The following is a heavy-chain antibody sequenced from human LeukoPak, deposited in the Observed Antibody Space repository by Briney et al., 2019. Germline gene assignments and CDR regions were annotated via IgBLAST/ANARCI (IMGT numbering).Heavy chain of an antibody. D-gene: IGHD2-2*01. J-gene: IGHJ5*02. V-gene: IGHV4-39*01. CDR1: GGSISSSSYY. CDR3: ARLLGYCSSTSCPKGPWFDP. Sequence: SETLSLTGTVSGGSISSSSYYWGWIRHPPGKGLEWIGSIYYSGSTYYNPSLKSRVTISVDTSKNQFSLKLSSVTAADTAVYYCARLLGYCSSTSCPKGPWFDPWGQGTLVTVSS. CDR2: IYYSGST.